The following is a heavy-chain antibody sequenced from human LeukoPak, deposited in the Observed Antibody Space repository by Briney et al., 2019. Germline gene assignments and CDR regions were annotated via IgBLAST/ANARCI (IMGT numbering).Heavy chain of an antibody. D-gene: IGHD5-18*01. CDR3: TKDLRSFVDTTVVTAFDI. CDR2: ISWKSGSI. CDR1: GFNFDDYA. V-gene: IGHV3-9*01. J-gene: IGHJ3*02. Sequence: GGSLRLSCADSGFNFDDYAMRWVRQVPGKGLEWVSSISWKSGSIGYADSVTGRFTISRDNAKNSLYLQMNSLRTEDTALYYWTKDLRSFVDTTVVTAFDIWGQGTLVTVSS.